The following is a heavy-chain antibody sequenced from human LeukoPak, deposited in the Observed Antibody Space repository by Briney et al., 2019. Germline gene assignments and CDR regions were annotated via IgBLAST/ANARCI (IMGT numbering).Heavy chain of an antibody. D-gene: IGHD3-10*01. Sequence: ASVKVSCKASGYSFTNYDINWVRQAPGQGLEWMGWINPNSGGTNYAQKFQGGVTMTRDTSISTAYMELSRLRSDDTAVYYCARDRGRITMVRGVIDYWGQGTLVTVSS. CDR3: ARDRGRITMVRGVIDY. J-gene: IGHJ4*02. V-gene: IGHV1-2*02. CDR2: INPNSGGT. CDR1: GYSFTNYD.